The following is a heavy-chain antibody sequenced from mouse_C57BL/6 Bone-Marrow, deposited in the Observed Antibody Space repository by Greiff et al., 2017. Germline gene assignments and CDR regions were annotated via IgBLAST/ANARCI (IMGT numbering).Heavy chain of an antibody. CDR3: ARKPYYYAMDY. Sequence: EVKLMESGGGLVQPGGSLKLSCAASGFTFSDYGMAWVRQAPRRGPEWVAFISNLAYSIYYADTVTGRFTISRENAKNTLYLEMSSLRSEDTAMYYCARKPYYYAMDYWGQGTSVTVSS. CDR2: ISNLAYSI. J-gene: IGHJ4*01. V-gene: IGHV5-15*01. CDR1: GFTFSDYG.